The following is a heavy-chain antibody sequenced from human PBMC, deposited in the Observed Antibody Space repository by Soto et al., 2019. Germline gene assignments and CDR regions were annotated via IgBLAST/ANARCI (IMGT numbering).Heavy chain of an antibody. CDR3: ASGGYCSGGSCYPWDYFDY. CDR2: IWYDGSNK. CDR1: GYTFSSYG. D-gene: IGHD2-15*01. J-gene: IGHJ4*02. V-gene: IGHV3-33*01. Sequence: QVQLVESGGGVVQPGRSLRLSCAASGYTFSSYGMHWVRQAPGKGLEWVAVIWYDGSNKYYADSVKGRFTISRDNSKNTLYLQMNSLRAEDTAVYYCASGGYCSGGSCYPWDYFDYWGQGTLVTVSS.